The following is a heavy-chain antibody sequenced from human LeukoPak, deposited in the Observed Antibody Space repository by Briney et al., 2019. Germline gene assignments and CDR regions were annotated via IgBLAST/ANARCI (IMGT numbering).Heavy chain of an antibody. CDR1: GFTFSSYA. Sequence: PGRSLRLSCAASGFTFSSYAMSWVRQAPGKGLEWVSAISGSGGSTYYADSVKGRFTISRDNSKNTLYLQMNSLRAEDTAVYYCANVPVAATPFYYYYGMDVWGQGTTVTVSS. CDR3: ANVPVAATPFYYYYGMDV. J-gene: IGHJ6*02. D-gene: IGHD2-15*01. V-gene: IGHV3-23*01. CDR2: ISGSGGST.